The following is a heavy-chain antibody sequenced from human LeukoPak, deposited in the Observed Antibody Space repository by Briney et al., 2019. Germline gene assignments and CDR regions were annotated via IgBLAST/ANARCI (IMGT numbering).Heavy chain of an antibody. CDR2: ITNSGSTI. D-gene: IGHD3-9*01. J-gene: IGHJ6*02. CDR1: ASTWERVN. CDR3: ARSIGLTGGGVDV. V-gene: IGHV3-11*01. Sequence: PRRSCGGTASTWERVNITGVGQSLGKELEWVSYITNSGSTIHYADSVKGRFTISRDNAKNSLYLQMNSLRAEDTAVYYCARSIGLTGGGVDVWGQGTTVTVSS.